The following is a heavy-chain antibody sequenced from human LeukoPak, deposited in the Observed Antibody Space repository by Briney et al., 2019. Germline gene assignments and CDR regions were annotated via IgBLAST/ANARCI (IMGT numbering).Heavy chain of an antibody. CDR2: ISSSGSTI. J-gene: IGHJ6*03. Sequence: GGSLRLSCAASGFTFSDYYMNWIRQAPGKGLEWVSYISSSGSTIYYADSVKGRFTISRDNAKNSLYLQMNSLRAEDTAVYYCAAIAAAGTFPYYYYMDVWGKGTTVTVSS. V-gene: IGHV3-11*04. D-gene: IGHD6-13*01. CDR1: GFTFSDYY. CDR3: AAIAAAGTFPYYYYMDV.